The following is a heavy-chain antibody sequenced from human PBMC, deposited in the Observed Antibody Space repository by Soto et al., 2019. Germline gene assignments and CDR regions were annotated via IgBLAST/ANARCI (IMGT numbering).Heavy chain of an antibody. V-gene: IGHV1-18*01. CDR1: GYTFTSYG. Sequence: ASVKVSCKASGYTFTSYGISWVRQAPGQGLEWMGWISAYNGNTNYAQKLQGRVTMTTDTSTSTAYMELRSLRSDDTAVYYCARAVGVIVVDEIDCWGQGTLVTVSS. J-gene: IGHJ4*02. D-gene: IGHD3-22*01. CDR2: ISAYNGNT. CDR3: ARAVGVIVVDEIDC.